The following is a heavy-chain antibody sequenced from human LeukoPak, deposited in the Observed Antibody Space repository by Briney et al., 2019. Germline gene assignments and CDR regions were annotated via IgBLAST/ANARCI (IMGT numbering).Heavy chain of an antibody. D-gene: IGHD6-19*01. V-gene: IGHV7-4-1*02. CDR3: ARGLPPSIAVAGIGY. CDR1: GYTFTSYA. CDR2: INTNTGNP. J-gene: IGHJ4*02. Sequence: ASVKVSCKASGYTFTSYAMNWVRQAPGQGLEWMGWINTNTGNPTYAQGFTGRFVFSLDTSVSTAYLQISSLKAEDTAVYYCARGLPPSIAVAGIGYWGQGTLVTVSS.